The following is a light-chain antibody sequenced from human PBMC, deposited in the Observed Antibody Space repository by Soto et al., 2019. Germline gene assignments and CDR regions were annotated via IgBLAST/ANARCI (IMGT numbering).Light chain of an antibody. CDR3: QQYNNWPPT. V-gene: IGKV3-15*01. CDR1: RGLRAS. CDR2: DVS. J-gene: IGKJ5*01. Sequence: EVVMTQSPATLSVSPGERATLSCRASRGLRASLGWYQQKPGQPPSLLIYDVSIGATGIPARFNGSGSGTEFTLTISSLQSEDFAVYYCQQYNNWPPTFGQGTRLEIK.